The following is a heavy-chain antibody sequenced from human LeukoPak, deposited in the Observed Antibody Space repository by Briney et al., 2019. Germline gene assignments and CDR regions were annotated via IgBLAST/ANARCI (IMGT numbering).Heavy chain of an antibody. J-gene: IGHJ4*02. Sequence: PGGSLRLSCAASGFTFSSYAMSWVRQAPGKGLEWVSAISGSGGSTYSADSVKGRFTISRDNSKNTLYLQMNSLRAEDTAVYYCEINMLRGVISPLNNWGQGTLVTVSS. CDR3: EINMLRGVISPLNN. CDR2: ISGSGGST. CDR1: GFTFSSYA. V-gene: IGHV3-23*01. D-gene: IGHD3-10*01.